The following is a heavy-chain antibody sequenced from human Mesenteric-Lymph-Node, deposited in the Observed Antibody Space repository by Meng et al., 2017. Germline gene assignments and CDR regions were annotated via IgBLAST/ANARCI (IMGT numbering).Heavy chain of an antibody. J-gene: IGHJ4*02. CDR1: GGSLSSRNW. CDR3: ARVGAYCGGDCYHPR. V-gene: IGHV4-4*02. Sequence: RQRAGPGLVKPSQPLSRTCAVSGGSLSSRNWWSWVRQPPGKGLEWIGEIYHSGSTNYNPSLKSRVTISVDESKNQFSLRLSSVTAADTAVYYCARVGAYCGGDCYHPRWGQGTLVTVSS. D-gene: IGHD2-21*02. CDR2: IYHSGST.